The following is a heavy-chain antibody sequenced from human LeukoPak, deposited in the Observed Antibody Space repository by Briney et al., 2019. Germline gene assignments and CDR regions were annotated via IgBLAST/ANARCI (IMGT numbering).Heavy chain of an antibody. CDR2: ISAYNDNT. Sequence: GASVKVSRKASGYTFTSYGISWVRQAPGQGLEWMGWISAYNDNTNYAQKLQGRVTMTTDTSTSTAYMELRSLRTDDTAVYYCARIRNDVLWFDPWGQGTLVTVSS. CDR3: ARIRNDVLWFDP. V-gene: IGHV1-18*01. D-gene: IGHD1-1*01. J-gene: IGHJ5*02. CDR1: GYTFTSYG.